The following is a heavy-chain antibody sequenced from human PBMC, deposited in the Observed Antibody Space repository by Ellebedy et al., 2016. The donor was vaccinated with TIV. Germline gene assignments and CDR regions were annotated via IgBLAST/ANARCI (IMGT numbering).Heavy chain of an antibody. CDR2: ISSSGSTI. CDR1: GFTFSDYY. J-gene: IGHJ6*02. V-gene: IGHV3-11*01. CDR3: ARSLEQWLVFSYYYYGMDV. D-gene: IGHD6-19*01. Sequence: GGSLRLXXAASGFTFSDYYMSWIRQAPGKGLEWVSYISSSGSTIYYADSVKGRFTISRDNAKNSLYLQMNSLRAEDTAVYYCARSLEQWLVFSYYYYGMDVWGQGTTVTVSS.